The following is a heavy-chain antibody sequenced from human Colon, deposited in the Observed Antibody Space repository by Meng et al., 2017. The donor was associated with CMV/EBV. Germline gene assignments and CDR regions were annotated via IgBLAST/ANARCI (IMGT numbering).Heavy chain of an antibody. Sequence: YTFTSYAFTWVRHSSGQRLEWMGCMNPNSGNTGYAQKFPGRVTMTRNTSITTAYMELSSLNFEDTAVYYCARFFPYCSADNCYPYFDFWGQGTLVTVSS. CDR3: ARFFPYCSADNCYPYFDF. J-gene: IGHJ4*02. D-gene: IGHD2-15*01. V-gene: IGHV1-8*01. CDR1: YTFTSYA. CDR2: MNPNSGNT.